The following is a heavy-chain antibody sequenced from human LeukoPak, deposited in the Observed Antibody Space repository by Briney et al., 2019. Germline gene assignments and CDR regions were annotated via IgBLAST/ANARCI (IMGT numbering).Heavy chain of an antibody. Sequence: ASVKVSCKASGYTFTSYDINWVRQAAGQGLEWMGWMNPNSGNTGYAQKFQGRVTMTRNTSISTAYMELSSLRSEDTAVYYCARVPLAGFWSDYYRNWFDPWGQGTLVTVSS. CDR1: GYTFTSYD. V-gene: IGHV1-8*01. J-gene: IGHJ5*02. D-gene: IGHD3-3*01. CDR2: MNPNSGNT. CDR3: ARVPLAGFWSDYYRNWFDP.